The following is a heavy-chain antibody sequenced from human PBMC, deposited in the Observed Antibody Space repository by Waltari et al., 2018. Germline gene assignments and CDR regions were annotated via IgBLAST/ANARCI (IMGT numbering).Heavy chain of an antibody. CDR2: IYYSGSP. CDR3: ARVFGVDPYYYYGMDV. Sequence: QLQLQESGPGLVKPSETLSLTCTVSGGSISSSSYYWGWIRQPPGKGLEWFGRIYYSGSPYYHPSLKMRGTISVDTSKNQFSRKLSAVTAADTAVYYCARVFGVDPYYYYGMDVWGQGTTVTVSS. D-gene: IGHD3-3*01. J-gene: IGHJ6*02. CDR1: GGSISSSSYY. V-gene: IGHV4-39*07.